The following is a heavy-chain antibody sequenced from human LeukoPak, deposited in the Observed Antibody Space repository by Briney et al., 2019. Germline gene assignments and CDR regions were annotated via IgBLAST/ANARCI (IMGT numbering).Heavy chain of an antibody. J-gene: IGHJ4*02. V-gene: IGHV3-53*01. D-gene: IGHD5-18*01. Sequence: GGSLRLSCAASGFTVSSNYMSWVRQAPGKGLEWVSVIYSGGSTYYADSVKGRFTISRDNSKNTLYLQMNSLRAEDTAVYYCARGIQLWPSYYFDYWGQGTLVTVSS. CDR3: ARGIQLWPSYYFDY. CDR1: GFTVSSNY. CDR2: IYSGGST.